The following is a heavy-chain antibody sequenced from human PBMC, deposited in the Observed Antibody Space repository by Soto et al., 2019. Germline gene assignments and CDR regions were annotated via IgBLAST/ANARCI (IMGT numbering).Heavy chain of an antibody. J-gene: IGHJ4*02. CDR1: GFPFTSYG. CDR2: ISYDGSNK. Sequence: QVQLVESGGGVVQPGRSLRLSCAASGFPFTSYGMHWVREGPGKGLEWLAVISYDGSNKFYADSVKGRFTISRDNSKNTLXLXXNSXXPXXTALYYCVGGQFYFDYRGQGTLVIVSS. CDR3: VGGQFYFDY. V-gene: IGHV3-30*03. D-gene: IGHD3-10*01.